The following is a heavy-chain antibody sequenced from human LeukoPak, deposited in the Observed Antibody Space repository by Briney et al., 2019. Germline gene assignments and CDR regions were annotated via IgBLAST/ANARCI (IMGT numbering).Heavy chain of an antibody. Sequence: PGGSLRLSCAASGSTFSSYSMNWVRQAPGKGLEWVSYISSSSSTIYYADSVKGRFTISRDNAKNSLYLQMNSLRAEDTAVYYCARDPDSSYYYYMDVWGKGTTVTVSS. D-gene: IGHD1-14*01. CDR3: ARDPDSSYYYYMDV. V-gene: IGHV3-48*01. CDR1: GSTFSSYS. CDR2: ISSSSSTI. J-gene: IGHJ6*03.